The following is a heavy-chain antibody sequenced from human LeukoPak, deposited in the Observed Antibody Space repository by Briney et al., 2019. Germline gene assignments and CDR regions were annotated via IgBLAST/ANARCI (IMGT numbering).Heavy chain of an antibody. CDR2: IFSGAGT. J-gene: IGHJ5*02. D-gene: IGHD3-10*01. CDR3: ARVTEVWFGPYNWFDP. V-gene: IGHV3-66*01. Sequence: GGSLRLSCTASGFTVNSNYITWVRQAPGKGLEWVSVIFSGAGTHYADSVKGRFTISRDNSKNTVYLQMNTLRAEDTAVYFCARVTEVWFGPYNWFDPWGQGTLVTVSS. CDR1: GFTVNSNY.